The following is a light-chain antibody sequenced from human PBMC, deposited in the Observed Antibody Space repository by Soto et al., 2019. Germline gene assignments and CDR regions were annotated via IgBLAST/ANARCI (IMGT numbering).Light chain of an antibody. CDR2: DAS. CDR1: QDISNY. V-gene: IGKV1-33*01. Sequence: DIQMTQSPCSLSASVGDRVTITCQASQDISNYLNWYQQKPGKAPKLLIYDASNLETGVPSRFSGSGSGTDFTFTISSLQPEDIATYYCQQYDNLPVYTFGQGTKLEIK. J-gene: IGKJ2*01. CDR3: QQYDNLPVYT.